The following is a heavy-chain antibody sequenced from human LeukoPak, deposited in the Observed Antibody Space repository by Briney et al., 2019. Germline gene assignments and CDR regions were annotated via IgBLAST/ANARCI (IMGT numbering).Heavy chain of an antibody. CDR2: ISSSGDTV. J-gene: IGHJ3*01. CDR1: GFTFDDYG. V-gene: IGHV3-48*03. Sequence: GGSPRLSCAASGFTFDDYGMTWVRQVPGKGLEWVSYISSSGDTVYYADSVKGRFAISRGNAKNSLYLQMNSLRAEDTAVYHCARSFDVWGQGTMVIVSS. CDR3: ARSFDV.